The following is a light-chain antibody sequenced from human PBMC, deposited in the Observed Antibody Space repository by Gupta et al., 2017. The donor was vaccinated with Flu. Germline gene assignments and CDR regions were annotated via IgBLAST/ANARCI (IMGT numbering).Light chain of an antibody. CDR3: CSYAGSSTLWA. V-gene: IGLV2-23*01. Sequence: QSALTQPASVSGSPGQSITISCTGSSSDVGSYNLVSWYQHRPGKVPKLVIYGDSQRPPGVSNRFSGSKSGNTVSLTISGLQAEDEANYYCCSYAGSSTLWAFGGGTKVTVL. CDR2: GDS. J-gene: IGLJ3*02. CDR1: SSDVGSYNL.